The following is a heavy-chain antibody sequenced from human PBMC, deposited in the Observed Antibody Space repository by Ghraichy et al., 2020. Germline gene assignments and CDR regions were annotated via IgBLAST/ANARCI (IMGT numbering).Heavy chain of an antibody. D-gene: IGHD6-13*01. CDR3: ALAQPAVGNLGWSFDH. CDR1: GYSFTSYW. V-gene: IGHV5-51*01. CDR2: IYPGDSDT. J-gene: IGHJ4*02. Sequence: GESLNISCKGSGYSFTSYWIGWVRQMPGKGLEWMGIIYPGDSDTRYRPSFQGRVTISANKSISTAYLQWRSLKASDTAMYFCALAQPAVGNLGWSFDHWGQGTLVTVSS.